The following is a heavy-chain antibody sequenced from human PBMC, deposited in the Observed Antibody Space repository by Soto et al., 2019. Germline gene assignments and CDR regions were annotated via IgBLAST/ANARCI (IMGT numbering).Heavy chain of an antibody. CDR3: ARELGRRGTPDY. CDR2: IIPILGIA. J-gene: IGHJ4*02. D-gene: IGHD1-1*01. CDR1: GGTFSSYT. V-gene: IGHV1-69*08. Sequence: QVQLVQSGAEVKKPGSSVKVSCKASGGTFSSYTISWVRQAPGQGLEWMGRIIPILGIANYAQKFQGRVPITADKSTSTADMELSSLRSEDTAVYYCARELGRRGTPDYWGQGTLVTVSS.